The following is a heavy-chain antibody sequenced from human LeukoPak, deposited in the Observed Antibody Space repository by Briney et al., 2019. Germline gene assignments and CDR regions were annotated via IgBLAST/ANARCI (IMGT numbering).Heavy chain of an antibody. V-gene: IGHV4-34*01. D-gene: IGHD1-26*01. J-gene: IGHJ4*02. CDR2: INQSVST. Sequence: SETLSLICAVYGRSFSGYYWGWIRQPPGKGREWIGEINQSVSTNFNPSLKSRATTPVDTSKTQFSLKLSSVTATQTPVYCCARAGASAYWGEGTLVTV. CDR3: ARAGASAY. CDR1: GRSFSGYY.